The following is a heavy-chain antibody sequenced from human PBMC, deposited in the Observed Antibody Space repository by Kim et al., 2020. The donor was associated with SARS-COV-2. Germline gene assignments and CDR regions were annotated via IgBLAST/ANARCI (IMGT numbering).Heavy chain of an antibody. J-gene: IGHJ4*02. CDR3: ARASDGTSDY. V-gene: IGHV4-39*01. D-gene: IGHD1-1*01. Sequence: GSTYYNPSLKSRVTIFVDTSKSQFSLKLRSVTAADTAVYYCARASDGTSDYWGQGTLVTVSS. CDR2: GST.